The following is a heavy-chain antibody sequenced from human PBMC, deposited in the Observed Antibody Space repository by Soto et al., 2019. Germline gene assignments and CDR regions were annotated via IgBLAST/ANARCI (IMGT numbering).Heavy chain of an antibody. CDR3: AKDKLYRVKWYFQH. CDR2: ISGSCGST. V-gene: IGHV3-23*01. J-gene: IGHJ1*01. D-gene: IGHD1-26*01. CDR1: GFTFSSYA. Sequence: EVQLLESGGGLVQPGGSLRLSCAASGFTFSSYAMSWVRQAPGKGLEWVSAISGSCGSTYYADSVKGRFTISRDNSKNTLYLQMNSLRAEDTAVFYCAKDKLYRVKWYFQHWGQGTLVTVSS.